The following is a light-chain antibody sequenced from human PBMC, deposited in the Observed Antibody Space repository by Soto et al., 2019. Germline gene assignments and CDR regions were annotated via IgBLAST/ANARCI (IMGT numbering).Light chain of an antibody. V-gene: IGKV1-27*01. CDR1: QDISNY. CDR3: QNYYSALWT. Sequence: DIQMTQSPSSLSASVGDRGTITCRASQDISNYLAWYQQKPGEGPKVLIYAASTLQSGVPSRFSGSGSGTDFTLTISSLQPEDVATYYCQNYYSALWTFGQGTKVEIK. J-gene: IGKJ1*01. CDR2: AAS.